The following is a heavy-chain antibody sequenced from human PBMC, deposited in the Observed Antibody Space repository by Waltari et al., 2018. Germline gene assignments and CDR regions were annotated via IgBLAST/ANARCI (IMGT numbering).Heavy chain of an antibody. CDR3: ATGGWGFYFDY. CDR1: GFASSHYN. CDR2: ISTTSTYT. V-gene: IGHV3-21*01. Sequence: EEQLVGSGGGLVKPGGSLRLSCSGPGFASSHYNMNWVRQAPGKGLEWVSSISTTSTYTHYADSVKGRFTISRDNAKNSLFLQMNSLTTEDTAVYYCATGGWGFYFDYWGQGTLLTVSS. J-gene: IGHJ4*02. D-gene: IGHD7-27*01.